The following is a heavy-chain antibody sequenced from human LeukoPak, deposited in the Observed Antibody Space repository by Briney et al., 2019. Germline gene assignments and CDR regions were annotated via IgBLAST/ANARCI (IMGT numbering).Heavy chain of an antibody. CDR2: INPNSGGT. CDR1: GYTFNGYY. Sequence: ASVKVSCKASGYTFNGYYIHWVRQAPGQGLEWMGWINPNSGGTNYAQKFQGRVTMTRDTSISTAYMELSRLRSDDTAVYYCARLDYYGSHPRIDYWGQGTPVTVSS. D-gene: IGHD3-10*01. J-gene: IGHJ4*02. CDR3: ARLDYYGSHPRIDY. V-gene: IGHV1-2*02.